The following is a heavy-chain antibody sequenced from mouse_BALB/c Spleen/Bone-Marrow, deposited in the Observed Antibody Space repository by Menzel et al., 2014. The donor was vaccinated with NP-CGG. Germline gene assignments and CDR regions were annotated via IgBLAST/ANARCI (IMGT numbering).Heavy chain of an antibody. V-gene: IGHV1S81*02. CDR2: INPSDGRT. J-gene: IGHJ2*01. Sequence: QVQLKQSGAELVRPGASVKLSCKASGYTFXTYWMHWVKQRPGQGLEWIGEINPSDGRTNYSEKFKSKATLTVDKSSNTAYMQLSSLTSEDSAVYYCARRDSSGYLFDYWGQGTTLTVSS. CDR3: ARRDSSGYLFDY. D-gene: IGHD3-2*01. CDR1: GYTFXTYW.